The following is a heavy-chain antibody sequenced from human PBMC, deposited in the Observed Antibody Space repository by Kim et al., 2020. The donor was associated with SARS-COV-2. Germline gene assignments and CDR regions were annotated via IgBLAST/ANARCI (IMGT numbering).Heavy chain of an antibody. V-gene: IGHV4-59*08. Sequence: SETLSLTCTVSGVSISSYYWSWIRQPPGKGLEWIGYIYYSGSTNYNPSLKSRVTISVDTYKNQFSLKLSSVTAADTAVYYCARQRIGDCGGDCVTGAYY. J-gene: IGHJ6*01. D-gene: IGHD2-21*01. CDR2: IYYSGST. CDR1: GVSISSYY. CDR3: ARQRIGDCGGDCVTGAYY.